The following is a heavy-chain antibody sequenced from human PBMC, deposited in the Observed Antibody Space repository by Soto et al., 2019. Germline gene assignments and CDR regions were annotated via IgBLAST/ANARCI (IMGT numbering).Heavy chain of an antibody. CDR2: ISYDGSNK. V-gene: IGHV3-30*18. D-gene: IGHD3-22*01. CDR3: AKELGRLLTYYYYGMDV. CDR1: GFTFSSYG. J-gene: IGHJ6*02. Sequence: PGGSLRLSCAASGFTFSSYGMHWVRQAPGKGLEWVAVISYDGSNKYYADSVKGRFTISRDNSKNTLYLQMNSLRAEDTAVYYCAKELGRLLTYYYYGMDVWGQGTTVTVSS.